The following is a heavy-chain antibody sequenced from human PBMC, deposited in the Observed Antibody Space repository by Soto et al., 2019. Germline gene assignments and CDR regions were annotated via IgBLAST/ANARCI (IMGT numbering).Heavy chain of an antibody. D-gene: IGHD4-17*01. CDR3: AKDMQAYGDYNYYYYGMDV. Sequence: QVQLVESGGGVVQPGGSLRLSCTASGFTFTTFGIHWVRQAPGKGLEWVALISYDGHNKYYSDSVKGRFTISRDNNKNPLSLQMNSLRAEDTAVYYCAKDMQAYGDYNYYYYGMDVWGQGTTVSVSS. CDR1: GFTFTTFG. J-gene: IGHJ6*02. CDR2: ISYDGHNK. V-gene: IGHV3-30*18.